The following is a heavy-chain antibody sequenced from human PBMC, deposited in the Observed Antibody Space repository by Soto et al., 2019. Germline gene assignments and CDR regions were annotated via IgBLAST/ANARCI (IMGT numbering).Heavy chain of an antibody. Sequence: EVQLVESGVVLVKPGGSLILSWAASGFTFSNAWMSWVRPAPGKGLEWVGRIKTKTDGGTTDYAALVKGRFPISRDDSKNTRYLKMKSLNIEATSVYYCTTGGIGGGSFYDPTLNQDSWGQGPLVTVSS. V-gene: IGHV3-15*01. J-gene: IGHJ4*02. CDR1: GFTFSNAW. CDR3: TTGGIGGGSFYDPTLNQDS. CDR2: IKTKTDGGTT. D-gene: IGHD1-26*01.